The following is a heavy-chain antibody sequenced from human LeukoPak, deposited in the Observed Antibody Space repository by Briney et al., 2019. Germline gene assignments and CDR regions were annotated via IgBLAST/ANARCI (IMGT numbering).Heavy chain of an antibody. D-gene: IGHD3-3*02. CDR1: GFTVSSNY. V-gene: IGHV3-66*01. Sequence: GGSLRLSCAASGFTVSSNYMSWVRQAPGKGLEWVSVIYSGGSTYYADSVKGRFTISRDNSNNTVYLQMNSLRAEDTAVYYCARAPSNAHFDDWGQGTLVTVSS. J-gene: IGHJ4*02. CDR3: ARAPSNAHFDD. CDR2: IYSGGST.